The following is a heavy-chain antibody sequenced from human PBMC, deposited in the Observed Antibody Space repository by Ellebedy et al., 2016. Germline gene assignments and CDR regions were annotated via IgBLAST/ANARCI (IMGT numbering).Heavy chain of an antibody. CDR3: AKGFYDNYNYGMDV. V-gene: IGHV3-30*18. Sequence: GGSLRLSXAASGFTFRSYAMHWVRQAPGKGLEWVAVTSHDGTKKEFGDSVRGRFTISRDNFKNTLYLQMNNLRGEDTATYYCAKGFYDNYNYGMDVWGRGTTVTVSS. CDR2: TSHDGTKK. CDR1: GFTFRSYA. J-gene: IGHJ6*02. D-gene: IGHD3-22*01.